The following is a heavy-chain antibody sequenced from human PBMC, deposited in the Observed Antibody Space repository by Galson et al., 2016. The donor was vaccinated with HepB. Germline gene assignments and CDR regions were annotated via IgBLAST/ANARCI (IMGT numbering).Heavy chain of an antibody. Sequence: TLSLTCAVYGGSFSDDYWTWIRQPPGKGLEWIGDIDHSGATHYNPSLKGRVTISLDTSKNQFSLRQTSVTAADTAMYYCARGSREKYIVVVPAARLDPWGQGTLVTVSS. V-gene: IGHV4-34*01. D-gene: IGHD2-2*01. CDR1: GGSFSDDY. J-gene: IGHJ5*02. CDR3: ARGSREKYIVVVPAARLDP. CDR2: IDHSGAT.